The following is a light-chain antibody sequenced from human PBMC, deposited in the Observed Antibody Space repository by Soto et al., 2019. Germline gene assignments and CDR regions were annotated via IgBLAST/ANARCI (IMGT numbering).Light chain of an antibody. CDR1: QSVSGW. CDR2: DAS. J-gene: IGKJ1*01. V-gene: IGKV1-5*01. CDR3: QQLNSYAPWT. Sequence: DIQMTQSPSTLSASVGDTVTVTCRASQSVSGWLAWYQQKPGKAPKFLIYDASNLESGVPSRFSGSGSGTEFTLTISSLQPDDFATYYCQQLNSYAPWTFGQGTKVDIK.